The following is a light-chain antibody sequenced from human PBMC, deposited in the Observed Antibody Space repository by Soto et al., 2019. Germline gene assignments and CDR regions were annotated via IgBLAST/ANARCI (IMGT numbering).Light chain of an antibody. CDR3: QQYNSYSWT. J-gene: IGKJ1*01. CDR1: QSISSW. Sequence: DIQMTQSPSTLSASVGDRVTITCRASQSISSWLAWYQQKPGEAPKLLIYDASSLESGVPSRFSGSGSGTEFTLTISSLQPDDFAPYYCQQYNSYSWTFGQGTKVEIK. CDR2: DAS. V-gene: IGKV1-5*01.